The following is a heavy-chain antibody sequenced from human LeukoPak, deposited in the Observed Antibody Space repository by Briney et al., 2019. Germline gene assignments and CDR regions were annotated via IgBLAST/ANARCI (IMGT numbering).Heavy chain of an antibody. CDR1: GFTFDDYA. CDR2: ISWDGGST. J-gene: IGHJ4*02. D-gene: IGHD2-15*01. CDR3: AKDEARYCSGGSCFAFDY. Sequence: GGSLRLSCAASGFTFDDYAMHWVRQAPGKGLEWVSLISWDGGSTYYADSVKGRFTISRDNSKNSLYLQMNSLRAEDTASYYCAKDEARYCSGGSCFAFDYWGQGTLVTVSS. V-gene: IGHV3-43D*03.